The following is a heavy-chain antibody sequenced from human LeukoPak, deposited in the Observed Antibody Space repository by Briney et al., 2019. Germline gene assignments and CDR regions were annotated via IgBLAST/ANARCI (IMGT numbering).Heavy chain of an antibody. CDR2: IKQDGSEK. Sequence: GGSLRLSCAASGFTFSNYWMNWVRQAPGKGLEWVANIKQDGSEKYYVDSVRGRFTISRDNAKDSLYLQMNGLRAEDTAVYYCAREWRGSSYFRGQGTLVTVSS. CDR3: AREWRGSSYF. V-gene: IGHV3-7*01. D-gene: IGHD6-13*01. CDR1: GFTFSNYW. J-gene: IGHJ4*02.